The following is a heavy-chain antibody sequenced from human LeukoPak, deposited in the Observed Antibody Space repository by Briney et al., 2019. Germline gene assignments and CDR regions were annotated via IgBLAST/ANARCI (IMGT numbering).Heavy chain of an antibody. Sequence: GGSLRLSCAASGFTFSNAWMSWVRQAPGKGLEWVGRIKSKTDGGTTDYAAPVKGRFTISRDDSKNTLYLQMNSLKTEDTAVYYCTTVPGLQGRYCSGGSCYYFDYWGQGTLVTVSS. CDR3: TTVPGLQGRYCSGGSCYYFDY. CDR2: IKSKTDGGTT. D-gene: IGHD2-15*01. V-gene: IGHV3-15*01. CDR1: GFTFSNAW. J-gene: IGHJ4*02.